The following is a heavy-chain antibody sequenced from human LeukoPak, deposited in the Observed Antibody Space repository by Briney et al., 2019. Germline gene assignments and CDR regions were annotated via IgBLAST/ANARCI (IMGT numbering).Heavy chain of an antibody. CDR1: GFTFSSHA. CDR3: ARDPGVVAFHYFDF. J-gene: IGHJ4*02. CDR2: IGGRGGST. V-gene: IGHV3-23*01. D-gene: IGHD3-3*01. Sequence: GGSLRLSCVASGFTFSSHAMAWVRQAPGKGLEWVSAIGGRGGSTYYADPVKGRFTISRDNSKNTLYLQMNSLRAEDTALYYCARDPGVVAFHYFDFWGQGTLVTVSS.